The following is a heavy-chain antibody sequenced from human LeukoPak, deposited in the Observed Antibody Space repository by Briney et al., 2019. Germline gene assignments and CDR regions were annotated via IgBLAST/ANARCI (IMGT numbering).Heavy chain of an antibody. CDR3: ARDDYYCSGGSCYSVCFDS. D-gene: IGHD2-15*01. Sequence: GGSLRLSCAASGFTLSSYEMNWVRQAPGKGLEWVSYISSSGSSIYYADSVKGRFTISRDNAKNSLYLQMNSLRAEDTAVYYCARDDYYCSGGSCYSVCFDSWGQGTLVTVSS. CDR1: GFTLSSYE. CDR2: ISSSGSSI. V-gene: IGHV3-48*03. J-gene: IGHJ4*02.